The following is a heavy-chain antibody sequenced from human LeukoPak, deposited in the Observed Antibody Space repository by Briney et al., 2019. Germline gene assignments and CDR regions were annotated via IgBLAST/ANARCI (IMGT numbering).Heavy chain of an antibody. D-gene: IGHD3-22*01. CDR1: GYSFTSYW. V-gene: IGHV5-51*01. Sequence: GESLKISCKGSGYSFTSYWIGWVRQMPGKGLEWMGIIYPGDSDTRYGPSYQGQVTISADKSISTAYLQWSSLKASDTAMYYCARQSNYYDSSGYYTIYNWFDPWGQGTLVTVSS. CDR2: IYPGDSDT. CDR3: ARQSNYYDSSGYYTIYNWFDP. J-gene: IGHJ5*02.